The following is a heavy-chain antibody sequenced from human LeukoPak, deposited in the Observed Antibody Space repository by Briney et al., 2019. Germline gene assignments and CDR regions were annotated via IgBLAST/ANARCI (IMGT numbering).Heavy chain of an antibody. CDR1: GFTFSSYW. V-gene: IGHV3-74*01. Sequence: GGSLRLSCAGSGFTFSSYWMHWVRQAPGKGLVWVSRINSDGSSTSYADSVKGRFTISRDNAKNTVCLQMKSLRAEETAVYYCASHYYDRSGYYWGQGTLVTVSS. D-gene: IGHD3-22*01. CDR2: INSDGSST. CDR3: ASHYYDRSGYY. J-gene: IGHJ4*02.